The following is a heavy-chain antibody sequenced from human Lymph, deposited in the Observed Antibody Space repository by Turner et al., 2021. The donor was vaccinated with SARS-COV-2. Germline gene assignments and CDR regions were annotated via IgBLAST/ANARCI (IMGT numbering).Heavy chain of an antibody. V-gene: IGHV3-30*18. CDR2: ISYDGSNK. Sequence: QVQAEESGGGVVEPGRSLRLSCASSSFTFSSYAMHWVRQAPGKGLEGVTVISYDGSNKNYADSVKGRFTISRDNSKNTLYLQMNSLRAEDTAVYYCAKVRSIFGVVIGGMDVWGQGTTVTVSS. CDR3: AKVRSIFGVVIGGMDV. CDR1: SFTFSSYA. J-gene: IGHJ6*02. D-gene: IGHD3-3*01.